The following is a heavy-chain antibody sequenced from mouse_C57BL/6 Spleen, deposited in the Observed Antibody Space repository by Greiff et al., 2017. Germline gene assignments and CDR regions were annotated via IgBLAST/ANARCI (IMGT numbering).Heavy chain of an antibody. J-gene: IGHJ2*01. CDR3: ARDRDYFDY. CDR2: ISYDGSN. Sequence: EVQLQESGPGLVKPSQSLSLTCSVTGYSITSGYYWNWIRQFPGNKLEWMGYISYDGSNNYNPSLKNRISITRDTSKNQFFLKLNSVTTEYTATYYCARDRDYFDYWGQGTTLTVSS. V-gene: IGHV3-6*01. CDR1: GYSITSGYY.